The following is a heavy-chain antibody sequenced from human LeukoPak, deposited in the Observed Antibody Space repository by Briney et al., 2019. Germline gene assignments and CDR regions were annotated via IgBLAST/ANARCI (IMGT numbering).Heavy chain of an antibody. Sequence: PSETLSLTCTVSGVSISSSSYYWRWIRQPPGKGREWIVSIYYSGSTYYNPSLKSRVTISVDTSKNHFSLKLSSVHAADTAVYYCARAVRGTIFPPVKNTYYYYMDVWGKGTTVTVSS. D-gene: IGHD3-10*02. J-gene: IGHJ6*03. V-gene: IGHV4-39*07. CDR2: IYYSGST. CDR3: ARAVRGTIFPPVKNTYYYYMDV. CDR1: GVSISSSSYY.